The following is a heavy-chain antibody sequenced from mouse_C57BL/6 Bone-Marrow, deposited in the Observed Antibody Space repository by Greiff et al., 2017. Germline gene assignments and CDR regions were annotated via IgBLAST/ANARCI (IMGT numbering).Heavy chain of an antibody. CDR1: GYTFTSYW. V-gene: IGHV1-55*01. Sequence: QVQLQQPGAELVKPGASVKMSCKASGYTFTSYWITWVKPRPGQGLEWIGDIYPGSGSTNYNEKFKSKATLTVDTSSSTAYLQLSSLTSEDSAVYYCARGTTMVTTKGYYYAMDYWGQGTSVTVSS. D-gene: IGHD2-2*01. CDR3: ARGTTMVTTKGYYYAMDY. J-gene: IGHJ4*01. CDR2: IYPGSGST.